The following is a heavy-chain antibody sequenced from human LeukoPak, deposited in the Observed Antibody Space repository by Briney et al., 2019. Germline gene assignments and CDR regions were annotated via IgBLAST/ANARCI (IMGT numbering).Heavy chain of an antibody. CDR2: ISYDGSNK. J-gene: IGHJ3*02. CDR3: ARDRAAYCGGDCYSLAFDI. CDR1: GFTFSSYA. Sequence: PGGSLRLSCAASGFTFSSYAMHWVRQAPGKGLEWVAVISYDGSNKYYADSVKGRFTISRDNSKNTLYLQMNSLRAEDTAVYYCARDRAAYCGGDCYSLAFDIWGQGTMVTVSS. V-gene: IGHV3-30-3*01. D-gene: IGHD2-21*02.